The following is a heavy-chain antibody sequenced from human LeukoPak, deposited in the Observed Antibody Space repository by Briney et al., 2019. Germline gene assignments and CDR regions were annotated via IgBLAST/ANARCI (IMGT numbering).Heavy chain of an antibody. CDR1: GGSISSYY. V-gene: IGHV4-59*01. D-gene: IGHD2-2*01. J-gene: IGHJ4*02. Sequence: SETLSLTCTVSGGSISSYYWSWIRQPPGRGLEWIGYIYYSGSTNYNPSLKCRVTISVDTSKNPFSLKLSSVTAADTAVYYCARGRVPAAMVYWGQGTLVTVSS. CDR2: IYYSGST. CDR3: ARGRVPAAMVY.